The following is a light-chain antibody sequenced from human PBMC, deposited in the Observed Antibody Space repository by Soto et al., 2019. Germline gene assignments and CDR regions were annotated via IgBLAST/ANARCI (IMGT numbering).Light chain of an antibody. CDR3: CSYAGTYTLWV. J-gene: IGLJ3*02. CDR2: DVS. CDR1: SSDVGGYNF. V-gene: IGLV2-11*01. Sequence: QSALTQPRSVSGSPGQSVTISCTGTSSDVGGYNFVSWYQQYPGKVPKLIIYDVSKRPSGVPDRFSGSKSGNTASLTISGLQAEDEADYSCCSYAGTYTLWVFGGGTKLTVL.